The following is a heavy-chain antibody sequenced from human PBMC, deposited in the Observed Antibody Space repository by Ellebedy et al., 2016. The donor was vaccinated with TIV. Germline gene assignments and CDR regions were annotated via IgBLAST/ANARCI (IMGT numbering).Heavy chain of an antibody. Sequence: GGSLRLXCAASGFTFSSYAMHWVRQAPGKGLEWVAVISYDGSNKYYADSVKGRFTISRDNSKNTLYLQMNSVRAEDTAVYYCARIRDGYKFDYWGQGTLVTVSS. J-gene: IGHJ4*02. CDR3: ARIRDGYKFDY. D-gene: IGHD5-24*01. V-gene: IGHV3-30*04. CDR1: GFTFSSYA. CDR2: ISYDGSNK.